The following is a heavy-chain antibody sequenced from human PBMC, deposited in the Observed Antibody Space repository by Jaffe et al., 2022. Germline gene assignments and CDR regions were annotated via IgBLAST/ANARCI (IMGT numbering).Heavy chain of an antibody. CDR3: ARKAFGLRYPLSSYYFDY. Sequence: QVQLQESGPGLVKPSGTLSLTCAVSGGSISSSNWWSWIRQPPGKGLEWIGEIYHSGSTNYNPSLKSRVTISVDKSKNQFSLKLSSVTAADTAVYYCARKAFGLRYPLSSYYFDYWGQGTLVTVSS. V-gene: IGHV4-4*02. J-gene: IGHJ4*02. CDR2: IYHSGST. CDR1: GGSISSSNW. D-gene: IGHD3-9*01.